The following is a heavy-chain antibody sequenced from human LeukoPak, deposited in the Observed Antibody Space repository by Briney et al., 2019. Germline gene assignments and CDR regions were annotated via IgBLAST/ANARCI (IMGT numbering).Heavy chain of an antibody. D-gene: IGHD6-13*01. CDR3: AKEEAADGVAFDI. CDR2: ISYDGSNE. Sequence: GRSLRLSCAASGFTFSSYGMHWVRQAPGKGLEWVTVISYDGSNEYFADSVKGRFTISRDNSKNTLYLQMSSLRAEDTAVYYCAKEEAADGVAFDIWGQGTMVTVSS. J-gene: IGHJ3*02. V-gene: IGHV3-30*18. CDR1: GFTFSSYG.